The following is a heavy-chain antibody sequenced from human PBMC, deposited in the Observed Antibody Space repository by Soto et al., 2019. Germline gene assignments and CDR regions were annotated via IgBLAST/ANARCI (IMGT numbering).Heavy chain of an antibody. D-gene: IGHD3-22*01. CDR2: ISGSGGST. Sequence: GGSLRLSCAASGFTFSSYAMSWVRQAPGKGLEWVSAISGSGGSTYYADSVKGRFTISRDNSKNTLYLQMNSLRAEDTAVYYCASRSYDSSGYYSLDYWGQGTLVTVSS. V-gene: IGHV3-23*01. CDR3: ASRSYDSSGYYSLDY. J-gene: IGHJ4*02. CDR1: GFTFSSYA.